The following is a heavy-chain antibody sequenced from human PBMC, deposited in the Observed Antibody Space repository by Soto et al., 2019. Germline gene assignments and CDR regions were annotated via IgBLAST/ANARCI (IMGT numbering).Heavy chain of an antibody. Sequence: VGSLRLSCGASGITFSRCLMSWVRQAPGKGLEWVASISQDGTDTDYVGSVKGRFAISRDNPKNSLYLQMNSLRADDTAVYYCARDPLSYGDYAQTYWYFDLWGRGTRVTVSS. CDR1: GITFSRCL. CDR2: ISQDGTDT. J-gene: IGHJ2*01. V-gene: IGHV3-7*01. D-gene: IGHD4-17*01. CDR3: ARDPLSYGDYAQTYWYFDL.